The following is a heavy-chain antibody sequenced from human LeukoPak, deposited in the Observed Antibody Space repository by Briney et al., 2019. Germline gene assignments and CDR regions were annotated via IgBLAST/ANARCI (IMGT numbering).Heavy chain of an antibody. D-gene: IGHD3-9*01. J-gene: IGHJ4*02. CDR3: VGDQVDDTGYLR. CDR1: GFIFTTYT. V-gene: IGHV3-64D*06. CDR2: VNGNGDTT. Sequence: GGSLRLSCSASGFIFTTYTMYWVRQAPGKGLEFVPVVNGNGDTTYYTDSVKGRFTISRDNSKDTLYLQMSSLRAEDTAVYYCVGDQVDDTGYLRWGQGTRVTV.